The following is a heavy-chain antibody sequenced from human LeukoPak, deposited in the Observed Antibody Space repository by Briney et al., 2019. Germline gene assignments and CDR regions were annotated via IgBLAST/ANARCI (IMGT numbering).Heavy chain of an antibody. D-gene: IGHD1-26*01. CDR1: GYTFTSYG. J-gene: IGHJ3*02. CDR3: ARGAASGSYRGGAFDI. V-gene: IGHV1-18*01. Sequence: ASVKVSCKASGYTFTSYGISWVRQAPGQGLEWMGWISAYNGNTNYAQKLQGRVTVTTDTSTSTAYMELRSLRSDDTAVYYCARGAASGSYRGGAFDIWGQGTMVTVSS. CDR2: ISAYNGNT.